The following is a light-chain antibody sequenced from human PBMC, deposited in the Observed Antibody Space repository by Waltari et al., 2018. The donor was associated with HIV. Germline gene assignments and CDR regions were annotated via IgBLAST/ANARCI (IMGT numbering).Light chain of an antibody. Sequence: ETAMTPSPPYLRVTPGELASISCRSSQRLLHSNGYNYLDWYLQKPGQSPQLLIYLGSNRASGVPDRFSGSGSRTDFTLKISRVEAEDVGVYYCMQSLQAPCFGPGTKVEIK. V-gene: IGKV2-28*01. CDR2: LGS. CDR1: QRLLHSNGYNY. J-gene: IGKJ3*01. CDR3: MQSLQAPC.